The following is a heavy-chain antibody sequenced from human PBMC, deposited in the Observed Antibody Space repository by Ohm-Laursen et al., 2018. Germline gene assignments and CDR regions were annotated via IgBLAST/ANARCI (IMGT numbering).Heavy chain of an antibody. D-gene: IGHD3-10*01. V-gene: IGHV4-59*07. CDR1: GGSFSGYY. CDR2: TYYSGST. J-gene: IGHJ4*02. CDR3: ARAMVRGFISPFDY. Sequence: SNTLSLTCAVYGGSFSGYYWSWIRQPPGKGLEWIGDTYYSGSTNYNPSLKSRVTISVDTSKNQFSLKLSSVTAADTAVYYCARAMVRGFISPFDYWGQGTLVTVSS.